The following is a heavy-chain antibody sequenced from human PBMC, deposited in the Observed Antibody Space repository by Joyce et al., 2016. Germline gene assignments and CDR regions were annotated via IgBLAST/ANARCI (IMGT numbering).Heavy chain of an antibody. J-gene: IGHJ5*02. CDR2: FRHEDDET. CDR3: AIEGDHNWFDP. V-gene: IGHV1-24*01. Sequence: QVQLVQSGAEVKKPGASVKVSCKVSGYTLAELSMHWVRQAPGKGLEGKGIFRHEDDETISAQKFQGRVTMTEDTSTETVYMEVSSLTSEDTAVYYSAIEGDHNWFDPWGQGTLVTVSS. D-gene: IGHD3-16*01. CDR1: GYTLAELS.